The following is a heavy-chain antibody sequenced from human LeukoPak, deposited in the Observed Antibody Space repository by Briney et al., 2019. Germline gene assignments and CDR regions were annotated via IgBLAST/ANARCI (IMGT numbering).Heavy chain of an antibody. Sequence: GGSLRLSCAASGFTFSSYAMSWVRQAPGKGLEWVSAISGSGGSTYYADSVKGRFTNSRDNSKNTLYLQMNSLRAEDTAVYYCAKFLLIPKDYFDYWGQGTLVTVSS. CDR3: AKFLLIPKDYFDY. D-gene: IGHD3-22*01. J-gene: IGHJ4*02. CDR1: GFTFSSYA. V-gene: IGHV3-23*01. CDR2: ISGSGGST.